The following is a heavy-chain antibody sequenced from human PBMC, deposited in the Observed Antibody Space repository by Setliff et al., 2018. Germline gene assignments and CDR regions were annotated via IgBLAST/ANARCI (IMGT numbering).Heavy chain of an antibody. J-gene: IGHJ4*02. CDR3: ARDPSGLEDITLFDY. CDR1: GFSFTDYL. V-gene: IGHV1-2*02. Sequence: GASVKVSCKASGFSFTDYLMNWMRQAPEQGLEWMGRINLNTGNIFYAQEFQGRVTLTRDTSTSTAYMELTGLRYDDTAIYYCARDPSGLEDITLFDYWGQGTLVTVSS. CDR2: INLNTGNI. D-gene: IGHD3-10*01.